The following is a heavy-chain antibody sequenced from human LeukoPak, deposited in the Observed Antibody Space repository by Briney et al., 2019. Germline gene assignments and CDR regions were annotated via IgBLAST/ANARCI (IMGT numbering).Heavy chain of an antibody. CDR1: GGSISSSSYY. Sequence: SETLSLTCTVSGGSISSSSYYWGWIRRPPWKGLEWIGSIYYSGSTYYNPSLKSRVTISVDTSKNQFSLKLSSVTAADTAVYYCARLLTGGANWFDPWGQGTLVTVSS. CDR2: IYYSGST. J-gene: IGHJ5*02. V-gene: IGHV4-39*01. D-gene: IGHD7-27*01. CDR3: ARLLTGGANWFDP.